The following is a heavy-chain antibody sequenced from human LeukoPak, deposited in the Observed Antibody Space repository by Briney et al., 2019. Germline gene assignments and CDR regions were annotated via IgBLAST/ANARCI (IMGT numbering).Heavy chain of an antibody. CDR2: IYYNGNT. J-gene: IGHJ3*02. D-gene: IGHD6-19*01. CDR1: GASIGGHTFY. Sequence: PSETLSLTCTVSGASIGGHTFYWDWIRQPPGKGLEWIATIYYNGNTFYNPSLKSRVAISIDMSKSQFSLHLSSVTAADTAIYYCARLTALAGHRGAFDIWGPGTMVTVSS. V-gene: IGHV4-39*01. CDR3: ARLTALAGHRGAFDI.